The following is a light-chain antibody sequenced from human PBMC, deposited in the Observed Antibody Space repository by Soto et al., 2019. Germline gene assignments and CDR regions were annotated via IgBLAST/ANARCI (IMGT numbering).Light chain of an antibody. V-gene: IGLV2-14*01. CDR1: SSDVGGYNY. Sequence: QSALTQPASVSGSPGQSITISCTGTSSDVGGYNYVSWYQQHPGKAPKLMIYEVSNRPSGVSNRFSGSKSGNTASLTISGLQAEDEADYYCSSYTGVFGTGTKLTVL. CDR3: SSYTGV. J-gene: IGLJ1*01. CDR2: EVS.